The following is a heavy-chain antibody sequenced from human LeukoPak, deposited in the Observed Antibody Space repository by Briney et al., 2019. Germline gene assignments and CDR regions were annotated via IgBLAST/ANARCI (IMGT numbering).Heavy chain of an antibody. J-gene: IGHJ5*02. D-gene: IGHD3-10*01. Sequence: SESLSLTCTVSGGSISNYYWSWIRQPPGKGLEWIGYIYYSGSTNYNPSLKSRVTISVDTSKNQFSLKLSSVTAADTAVYYCARERSMVRGVSWFDPWGQGTLVTVSS. CDR2: IYYSGST. CDR3: ARERSMVRGVSWFDP. V-gene: IGHV4-59*01. CDR1: GGSISNYY.